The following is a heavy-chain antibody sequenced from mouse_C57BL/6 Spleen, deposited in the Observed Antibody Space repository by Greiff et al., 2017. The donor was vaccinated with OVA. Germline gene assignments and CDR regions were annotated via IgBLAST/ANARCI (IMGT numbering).Heavy chain of an antibody. Sequence: QVQLQQPGAELVMPGASVKLSCKASGYTFTSYWMHWVKQRPGQGLEWIGEIDPSDSYTNYNQKFKGKSTLTVDKSSSTAYMQLSSLTSEDSAVYYCARSGDYDDYCGQGTTLTVSS. CDR1: GYTFTSYW. V-gene: IGHV1-69*01. J-gene: IGHJ2*01. D-gene: IGHD2-4*01. CDR3: ARSGDYDDY. CDR2: IDPSDSYT.